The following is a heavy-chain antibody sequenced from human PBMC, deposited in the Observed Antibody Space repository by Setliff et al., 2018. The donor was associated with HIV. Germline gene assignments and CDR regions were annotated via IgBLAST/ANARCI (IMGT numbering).Heavy chain of an antibody. Sequence: GGSLRLSCAASGFTFSDHAIHWVRQAPGKGLDWLAVIAHVGSYKYYADSVKGRFTLSRDDSKSTLYLQMSSLTPEDTAVYYCARPLNTAMFYFVYWGQGTPVTVSS. CDR1: GFTFSDHA. V-gene: IGHV3-30*15. CDR2: IAHVGSYK. CDR3: ARPLNTAMFYFVY. J-gene: IGHJ4*02. D-gene: IGHD5-18*01.